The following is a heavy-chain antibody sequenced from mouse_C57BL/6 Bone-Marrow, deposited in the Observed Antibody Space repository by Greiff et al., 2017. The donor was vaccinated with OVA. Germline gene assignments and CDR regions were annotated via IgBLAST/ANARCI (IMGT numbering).Heavy chain of an antibody. CDR1: GYSITSGYY. J-gene: IGHJ2*01. Sequence: EVKLVESGPGLVKPSQSLSLTCSVTGYSITSGYYWNWIRQFPGNKLEWMGYISNDGSNNYNPSLKNRISIPRDTSKLQFFLTFNSLTTEDTATYSCARLFWFAYWGPGTPLTVSS. CDR2: ISNDGSN. V-gene: IGHV3-6*01. CDR3: ARLFWFAY.